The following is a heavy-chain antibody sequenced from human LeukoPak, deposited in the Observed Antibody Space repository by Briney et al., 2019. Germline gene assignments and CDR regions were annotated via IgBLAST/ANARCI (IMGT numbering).Heavy chain of an antibody. CDR2: FSATDGSA. CDR3: AKARIEALGTGAFDV. Sequence: GGSLRLSCAASGFTFSIYAMTWVRRAPGKGLEWVAAFSATDGSAQYAESVKGRFTISRDNSKNTLYLQMNRMRAEDTAVYYCAKARIEALGTGAFDVWGQGTTVTVSS. J-gene: IGHJ3*01. D-gene: IGHD6-13*01. CDR1: GFTFSIYA. V-gene: IGHV3-23*01.